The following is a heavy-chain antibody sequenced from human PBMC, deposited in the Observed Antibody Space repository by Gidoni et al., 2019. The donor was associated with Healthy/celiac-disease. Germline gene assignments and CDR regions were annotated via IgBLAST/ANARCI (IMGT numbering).Heavy chain of an antibody. CDR3: AKSPFILTGYHYYYGMDV. J-gene: IGHJ6*02. Sequence: VQLLESGGGLVQPGGSLRLPCAASGFTFSSYAMSWVRQAPGKGLEWVSAISGSGGSTYYADSVKGRFTISRDNSKNTLYLQMNSLRAEDTAVYYCAKSPFILTGYHYYYGMDVWGQGTTVTVSS. CDR1: GFTFSSYA. CDR2: ISGSGGST. D-gene: IGHD3-9*01. V-gene: IGHV3-23*01.